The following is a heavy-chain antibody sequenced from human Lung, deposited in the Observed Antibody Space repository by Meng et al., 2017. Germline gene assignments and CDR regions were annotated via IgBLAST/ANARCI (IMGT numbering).Heavy chain of an antibody. CDR3: ARGPTTMAHDFDY. CDR1: GGSFSDYY. CDR2: INHSGST. V-gene: IGHV4-34*01. Sequence: VQIQHRCAVLLNPSETLSLTCVVSGGSFSDYYWSWIRQPPGKGLEWIGEINHSGSTNYNPSLESRATISVDTSQNNLSLKLSSVTAADSAVYYCARGPTTMAHDFDYWGQGTLVTVSS. J-gene: IGHJ4*02. D-gene: IGHD4-11*01.